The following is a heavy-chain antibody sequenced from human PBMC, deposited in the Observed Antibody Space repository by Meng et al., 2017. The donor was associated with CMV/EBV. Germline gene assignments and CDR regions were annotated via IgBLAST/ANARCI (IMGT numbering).Heavy chain of an antibody. CDR3: ASADCLRWLQFLD. Sequence: ASVKVSCKASGYTFTDYYIHWVRQAPGQGLEWMGEMNPNSGVTNYAQKFQGRVTMTSDTSISTAYMEVRGLTSDDTAVYYCASADCLRWLQFLDWGQGTLVTVSS. J-gene: IGHJ4*02. D-gene: IGHD5-24*01. CDR2: MNPNSGVT. CDR1: GYTFTDYY. V-gene: IGHV1-2*02.